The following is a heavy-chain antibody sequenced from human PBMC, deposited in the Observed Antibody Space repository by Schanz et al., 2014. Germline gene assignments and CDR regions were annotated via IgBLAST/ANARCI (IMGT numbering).Heavy chain of an antibody. CDR3: ARDGDFDY. V-gene: IGHV3-33*08. CDR1: GFTFSDYY. J-gene: IGHJ4*02. Sequence: PGGSLRLSCAASGFTFSDYYMSWIRQAPGKGLEWVAVMWNDGIKTHYADSGKGRFTISRDNSKNTVYLQMSSLRAEDTAVYYCARDGDFDYWGQGTLVTVSS. CDR2: MWNDGIKT.